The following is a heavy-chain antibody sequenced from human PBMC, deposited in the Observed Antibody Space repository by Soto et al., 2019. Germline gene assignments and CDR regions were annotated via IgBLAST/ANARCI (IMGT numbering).Heavy chain of an antibody. CDR1: GFTFSSYT. J-gene: IGHJ5*02. D-gene: IGHD7-27*01. Sequence: EVQLVESGGGLVKPGGSLRLSCAASGFTFSSYTMSWVRQAPGKGLEWVSSISSSSTYIYYADSVKGRFTISRDNAKNSLYLQRNSLRAEDTAVYYCARANGEFDPWGQGTLVTVSS. V-gene: IGHV3-21*01. CDR2: ISSSSTYI. CDR3: ARANGEFDP.